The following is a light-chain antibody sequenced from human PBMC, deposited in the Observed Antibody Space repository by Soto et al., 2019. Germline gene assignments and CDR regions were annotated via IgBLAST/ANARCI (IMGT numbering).Light chain of an antibody. CDR2: TDN. Sequence: QSVLTQPPSASGTPGQRVTISCSGSNSNIGSHTVNWYQQLPGTAPKLLIYTDNQRPSGVPDRFSDSKSGTSASLAISGLQSEDEAEYYCAAWDDSLQAWVFGGGTKVTVL. CDR1: NSNIGSHT. V-gene: IGLV1-44*01. J-gene: IGLJ3*02. CDR3: AAWDDSLQAWV.